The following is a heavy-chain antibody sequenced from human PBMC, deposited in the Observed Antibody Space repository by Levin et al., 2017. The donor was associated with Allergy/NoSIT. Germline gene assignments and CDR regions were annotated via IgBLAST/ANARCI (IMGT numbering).Heavy chain of an antibody. V-gene: IGHV2-5*02. CDR2: IYWDDDK. Sequence: SGPTLVKPTETLRLTCAFSGFSLSTSGVGVGWIRQPPGKALEWVAVIYWDDDKRYNPSLRSRLTITKDTSMNQVVLTMTNVDPVDTATYYCAHRRPTGSPWDFGYFDYWGQGNLVTVSS. J-gene: IGHJ4*02. D-gene: IGHD1-26*01. CDR1: GFSLSTSGVG. CDR3: AHRRPTGSPWDFGYFDY.